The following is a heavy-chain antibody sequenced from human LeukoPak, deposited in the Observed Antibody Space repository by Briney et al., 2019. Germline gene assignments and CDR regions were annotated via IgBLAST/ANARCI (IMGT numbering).Heavy chain of an antibody. D-gene: IGHD5-18*01. CDR1: GFTFSSYG. CDR3: AKSSGYSYGNFDY. Sequence: GGSLRLSCAASGFTFSSYGMHWVRQAPGKGLEWVSAISGSGGSTYYADSVKGRFTISRDNSKNTLYLQMNSLRAEDTAVYYCAKSSGYSYGNFDYWGQGTLVTVSS. CDR2: ISGSGGST. V-gene: IGHV3-23*01. J-gene: IGHJ4*02.